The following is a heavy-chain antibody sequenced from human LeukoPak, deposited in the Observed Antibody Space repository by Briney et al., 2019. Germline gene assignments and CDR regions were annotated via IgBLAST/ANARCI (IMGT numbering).Heavy chain of an antibody. D-gene: IGHD6-13*01. CDR2: INPSGGST. CDR3: ARQYSSSWYVYYYYGMDV. J-gene: IGHJ6*02. CDR1: GYTFTSYY. Sequence: ASVKVSCKASGYTFTSYYMHWARQAPGQGLEWMGIINPSGGSTSYAQKFQGRVTMTRDMSTSTVYMELSSLRSEDTAVYYCARQYSSSWYVYYYYGMDVWGQGTTVTVSS. V-gene: IGHV1-46*01.